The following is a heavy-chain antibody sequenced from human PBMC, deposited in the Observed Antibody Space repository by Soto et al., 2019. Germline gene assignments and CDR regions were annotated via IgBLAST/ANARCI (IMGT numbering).Heavy chain of an antibody. CDR1: GFTFSSYA. Sequence: QVQLVESGGGVVQPGRSLRLSCAASGFTFSSYAMHWVRQAPGKGLEWVAVIWYDGSNKYYADSVKGRFTISRDNSKNTLYLQMNSLRAEDTAVYYCARDNYGDYVGWFDPWGQGTLVTVSS. V-gene: IGHV3-33*01. CDR2: IWYDGSNK. J-gene: IGHJ5*02. CDR3: ARDNYGDYVGWFDP. D-gene: IGHD4-17*01.